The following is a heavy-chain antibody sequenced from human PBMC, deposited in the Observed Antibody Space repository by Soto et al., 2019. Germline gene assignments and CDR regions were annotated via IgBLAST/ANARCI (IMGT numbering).Heavy chain of an antibody. CDR1: GFTFSSYA. CDR2: ISYDGSNK. J-gene: IGHJ6*02. CDR3: ARDLPRANYGDYVYYYYGMDV. V-gene: IGHV3-30-3*01. D-gene: IGHD4-17*01. Sequence: GGSLRLSCAASGFTFSSYAMHWVRQAPGKGLEWVAVISYDGSNKYYADSVKGRFTISRDNSKNTLYLQMNSLRAEDTAVYYCARDLPRANYGDYVYYYYGMDVWGQGTTVTVSS.